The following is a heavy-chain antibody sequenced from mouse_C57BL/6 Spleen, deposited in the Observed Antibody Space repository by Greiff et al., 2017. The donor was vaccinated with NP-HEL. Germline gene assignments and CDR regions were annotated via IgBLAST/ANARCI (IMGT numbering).Heavy chain of an antibody. V-gene: IGHV5-15*01. CDR3: ARHPYYGSSYGYFDV. CDR2: ISNLAYSI. J-gene: IGHJ1*03. Sequence: EVHLVESGGGLVQPGGSLKLSCAASGFTFSDYGMAWVRQAPRKGPEWVAFISNLAYSIYYADTVTGRFTISRENAKNTLYLEMSSLRSEDTAMYYCARHPYYGSSYGYFDVWGTGTTVTVSS. D-gene: IGHD1-1*01. CDR1: GFTFSDYG.